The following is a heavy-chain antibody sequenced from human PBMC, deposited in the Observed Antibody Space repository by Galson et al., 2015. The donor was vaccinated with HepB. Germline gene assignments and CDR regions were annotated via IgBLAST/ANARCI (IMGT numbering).Heavy chain of an antibody. J-gene: IGHJ6*03. CDR3: ARGTTSYYDFWSGYYYYYYMDV. D-gene: IGHD3-3*01. CDR2: MNPNSGNT. CDR1: GYTFTSYD. Sequence: SVKVSCKASGYTFTSYDINWVRQATGQGLEWMGWMNPNSGNTGYAQKFQGRVTMTRNTSISTAYMELSSLRSEDTAVYYCARGTTSYYDFWSGYYYYYYMDVWGKGTTVTVSS. V-gene: IGHV1-8*01.